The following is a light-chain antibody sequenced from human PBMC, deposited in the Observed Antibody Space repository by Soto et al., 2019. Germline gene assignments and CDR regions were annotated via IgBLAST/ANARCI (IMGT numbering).Light chain of an antibody. CDR2: AAS. Sequence: IQLTQSPSSLSASVGDRVTITCRASQDISTYLAWYQQKPGKAPMLLISAASTLQSGVPSRFSGSGSGTDFTLTISSLQPEDFATYYCQQLNHYPSTFCGGTKV. V-gene: IGKV1-9*01. CDR3: QQLNHYPST. CDR1: QDISTY. J-gene: IGKJ4*01.